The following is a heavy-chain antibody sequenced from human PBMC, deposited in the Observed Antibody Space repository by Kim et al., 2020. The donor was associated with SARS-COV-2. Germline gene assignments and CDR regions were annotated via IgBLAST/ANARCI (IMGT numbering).Heavy chain of an antibody. CDR2: IWYDGSNK. D-gene: IGHD2-2*01. CDR3: AREYCSSTSCSTYYYYGMDV. Sequence: GGSLRLSCAASGFTFSSYGMHWVRQAPGKGLEWVAVIWYDGSNKYYADSVKGRFTISRDNSKNTLYLQMNSLRAEDTAVYYCAREYCSSTSCSTYYYYGMDVWGQGTTVTVSS. J-gene: IGHJ6*02. CDR1: GFTFSSYG. V-gene: IGHV3-33*01.